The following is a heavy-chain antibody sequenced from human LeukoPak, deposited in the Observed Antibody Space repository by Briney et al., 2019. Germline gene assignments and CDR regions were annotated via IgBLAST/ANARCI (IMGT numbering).Heavy chain of an antibody. Sequence: PGGSLRLSCAASGFTFSSYWMSWVRQAPGKGLEWVANIKQDGSEKYYVDSVKGRFTISRDNAKNSLYLQMNSLRAEDTAVYYCAKEALLSYGDYTYIEYWGQGTLVTVSS. J-gene: IGHJ4*02. CDR1: GFTFSSYW. CDR3: AKEALLSYGDYTYIEY. CDR2: IKQDGSEK. D-gene: IGHD4-17*01. V-gene: IGHV3-7*03.